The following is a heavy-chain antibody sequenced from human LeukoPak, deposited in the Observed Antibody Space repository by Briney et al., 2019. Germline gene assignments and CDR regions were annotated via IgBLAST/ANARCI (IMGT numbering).Heavy chain of an antibody. D-gene: IGHD3-10*01. CDR2: IYYSGST. V-gene: IGHV4-38-2*02. CDR3: ARTRYYYNSRSYGAPYYFDY. J-gene: IGHJ4*02. Sequence: PSETLSLTCTVSGYSISSGYYWGWIRQPPGKGLEWIESIYYSGSTYYNPSLKSRVTISVDTSKNQFSLKLSSVAAADTAVYYCARTRYYYNSRSYGAPYYFDYWGQGTLVTVSS. CDR1: GYSISSGYY.